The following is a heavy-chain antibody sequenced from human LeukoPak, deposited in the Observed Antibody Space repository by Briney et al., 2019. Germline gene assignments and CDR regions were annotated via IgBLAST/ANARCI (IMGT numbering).Heavy chain of an antibody. CDR1: GGASSSYA. J-gene: IGHJ4*02. CDR2: IIPIFGIA. V-gene: IGHV1-69*04. CDR3: ARAVEMATIGGNYYFDY. Sequence: SVKVSCKASGGASSSYAISWVRQAPGQGLEWMGRIIPIFGIANYAQKFQGRVTITADKSTSTAYMELSSLRSEDTAVYYCARAVEMATIGGNYYFDYWGQGTLVAVSS. D-gene: IGHD5-24*01.